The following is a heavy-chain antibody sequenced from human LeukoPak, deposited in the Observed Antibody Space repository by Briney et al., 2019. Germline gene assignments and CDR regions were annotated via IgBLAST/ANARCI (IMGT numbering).Heavy chain of an antibody. J-gene: IGHJ6*02. CDR2: INPSGGST. Sequence: ASVKVSCKASGYIFINYYMHWVRQAPGQGLERMAIINPSGGSTTYAQNFQGRVTMTRDTSTSTVYLEVNSLRSDDTAAYYCAREGYGSGRRLGLDVWGQGTTVTVSS. CDR3: AREGYGSGRRLGLDV. CDR1: GYIFINYY. V-gene: IGHV1-46*01. D-gene: IGHD3-10*01.